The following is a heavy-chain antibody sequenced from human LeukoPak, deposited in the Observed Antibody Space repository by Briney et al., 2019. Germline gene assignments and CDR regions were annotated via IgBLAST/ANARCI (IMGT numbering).Heavy chain of an antibody. V-gene: IGHV3-66*01. CDR3: LWSYYNRPDQ. CDR1: ALSVGYNY. D-gene: IGHD3-10*01. Sequence: GGSLRLSCAGSALSVGYNYMTWVRQAPGKGLEWVSVIYSAGSTYYADSAKGRFTISGDSSKNTAYLQLTSLRVEDTAVYYCLWSYYNRPDQWGQGTLVTVSS. CDR2: IYSAGST. J-gene: IGHJ5*02.